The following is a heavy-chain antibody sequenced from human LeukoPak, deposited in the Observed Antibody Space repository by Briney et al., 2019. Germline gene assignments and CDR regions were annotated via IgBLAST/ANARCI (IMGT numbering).Heavy chain of an antibody. Sequence: PSETLSLTCTVSGGSLSSGSDYWSWIRQSAGKGLEWIGRIYASGSTNYNPSLKSRVTISVDTSKNQFSLKLSSVTAADTAVYYCARDPLRGPGIAAKDAFDIWGQGTMVTVSS. CDR3: ARDPLRGPGIAAKDAFDI. J-gene: IGHJ3*02. D-gene: IGHD6-13*01. CDR1: GGSLSSGSDY. V-gene: IGHV4-61*02. CDR2: IYASGST.